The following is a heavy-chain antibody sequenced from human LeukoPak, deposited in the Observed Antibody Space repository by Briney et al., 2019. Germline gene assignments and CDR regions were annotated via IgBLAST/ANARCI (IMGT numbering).Heavy chain of an antibody. J-gene: IGHJ4*02. CDR3: TGDNFDSSVKFDY. CDR1: GFTFSGSA. Sequence: GGSLRLSCVVSGFTFSGSAVHWIRQASGKGLEWVGRIRSKANNYATAYAASVKGRFTISRDDSKNTAYLQMNSLKTEDTAVYYCTGDNFDSSVKFDYWGQGTLVTVSS. D-gene: IGHD3-22*01. CDR2: IRSKANNYAT. V-gene: IGHV3-73*01.